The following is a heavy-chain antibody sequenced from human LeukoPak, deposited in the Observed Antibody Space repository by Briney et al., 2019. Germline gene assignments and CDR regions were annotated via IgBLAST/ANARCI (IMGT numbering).Heavy chain of an antibody. Sequence: GRSLRLSCTGSGFTFGDYAMSWFRQAPGKGLEWVSFIRSKVYAETTEYAASVKDRFTISRDDSKSIAYLQMNSLKTEDTAVYYCQEYSSSSFDFWGQGTLVTVSS. V-gene: IGHV3-49*03. CDR2: IRSKVYAETT. CDR3: QEYSSSSFDF. J-gene: IGHJ4*02. CDR1: GFTFGDYA. D-gene: IGHD6-6*01.